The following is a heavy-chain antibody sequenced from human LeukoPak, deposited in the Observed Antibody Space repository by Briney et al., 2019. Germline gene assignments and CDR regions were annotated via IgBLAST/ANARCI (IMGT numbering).Heavy chain of an antibody. Sequence: GGSLRLSCAASELIVSGNYMSWVRQAPGKGLQWVSVIYPGIEIHYADSVKGRFTISRDNAKNSLYLQMNSLRAEDTAVYYCARVQPSSAATLLYYYYYMDVWGKGTTVTVSS. CDR1: ELIVSGNY. D-gene: IGHD6-25*01. V-gene: IGHV3-53*01. CDR3: ARVQPSSAATLLYYYYYMDV. J-gene: IGHJ6*03. CDR2: IYPGIEI.